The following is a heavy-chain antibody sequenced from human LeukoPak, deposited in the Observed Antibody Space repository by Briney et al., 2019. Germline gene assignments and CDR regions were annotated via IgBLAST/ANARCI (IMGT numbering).Heavy chain of an antibody. CDR1: GGSFSGYY. V-gene: IGHV4-34*01. CDR3: ASLFGVVNYYYMDV. Sequence: PSETLSLTCAVYGGSFSGYYWSWIRQPPGKGLEWIGEIYHSGSTNYNPSLKSRVTISVDTSKNQFSLKLSSVTAADTAVYYCASLFGVVNYYYMDVWGKGTTVTVSS. D-gene: IGHD3-3*01. CDR2: IYHSGST. J-gene: IGHJ6*03.